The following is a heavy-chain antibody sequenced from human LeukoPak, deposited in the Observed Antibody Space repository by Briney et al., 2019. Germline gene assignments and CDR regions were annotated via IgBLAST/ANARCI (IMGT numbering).Heavy chain of an antibody. CDR1: GFTFSSYW. J-gene: IGHJ4*02. Sequence: GGSLRLSCAASGFTFSSYWMSWVRQAPGEGLGWVANIKQDGSEKYYVDSVKGRFTLSRDNAKNSLYLQMNSLRAEDTAVYYCARDRPSGYYSYWGEGTLVTVPS. V-gene: IGHV3-7*01. CDR3: ARDRPSGYYSY. CDR2: IKQDGSEK. D-gene: IGHD3-22*01.